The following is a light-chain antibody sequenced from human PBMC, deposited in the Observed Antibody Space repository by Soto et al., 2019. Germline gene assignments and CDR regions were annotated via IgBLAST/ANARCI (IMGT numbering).Light chain of an antibody. J-gene: IGLJ1*01. Sequence: QSVLAQPASVSGSPGQSIAISCAGTISDVGGYSSVSWYQQHPGKAPKLMIYDVSNRPSGVSNRFSGSKSVNTASLTISGLQAEDEADYYCCSFTSSSTPGYVFGTGTKVTVL. V-gene: IGLV2-14*03. CDR2: DVS. CDR3: CSFTSSSTPGYV. CDR1: ISDVGGYSS.